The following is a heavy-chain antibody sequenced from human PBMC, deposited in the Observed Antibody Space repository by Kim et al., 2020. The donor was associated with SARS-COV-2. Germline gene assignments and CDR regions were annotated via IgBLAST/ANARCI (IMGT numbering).Heavy chain of an antibody. J-gene: IGHJ4*02. Sequence: SHPSLKSGVTLSVDTAKNQFFLKLTSVTAADSAIYYCARGSKRGYGEYDYWGQGALVTVSS. CDR3: ARGSKRGYGEYDY. V-gene: IGHV4-59*09. D-gene: IGHD1-26*01.